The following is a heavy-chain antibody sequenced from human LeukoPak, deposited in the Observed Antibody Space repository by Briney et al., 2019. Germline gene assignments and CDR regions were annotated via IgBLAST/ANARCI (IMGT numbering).Heavy chain of an antibody. V-gene: IGHV3-7*01. CDR3: ARVVDYGDWEGAFDI. CDR1: GFIFSSYV. D-gene: IGHD4-17*01. J-gene: IGHJ3*02. CDR2: IKQDGSEK. Sequence: GGSLRLSCAASGFIFSSYVMGWVRQAPGKGLEWVANIKQDGSEKYYVDSVKGRFTISRDNAKNSLYLQMNSLRAEDTAVYYCARVVDYGDWEGAFDIWGQGTMVTVSS.